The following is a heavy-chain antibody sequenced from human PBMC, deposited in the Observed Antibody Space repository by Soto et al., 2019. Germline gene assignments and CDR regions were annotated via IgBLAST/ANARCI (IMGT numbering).Heavy chain of an antibody. Sequence: GGSLRLSCAASGFTFSSYAMHWVRQAPGKGLEWVAVISYDGSNKYYADSVKGRFTISRDNSKNTLYLQMNSLRAEDTAVYYCARDELRYFDWLLSRGGPDYWGQGTLVTVSS. CDR3: ARDELRYFDWLLSRGGPDY. CDR1: GFTFSSYA. CDR2: ISYDGSNK. D-gene: IGHD3-9*01. J-gene: IGHJ4*02. V-gene: IGHV3-30-3*01.